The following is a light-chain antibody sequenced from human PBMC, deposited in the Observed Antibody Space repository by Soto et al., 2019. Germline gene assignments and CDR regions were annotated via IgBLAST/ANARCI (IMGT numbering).Light chain of an antibody. V-gene: IGKV1-5*01. CDR3: QQYNSYSPWT. CDR1: QSISSW. CDR2: DAS. Sequence: DIQMTQSPSTLSASVGDRVTITCRASQSISSWLAWYQQKPGKAPKLLIYDASSLESGVPSRFSGSGSGTEFTLTISSLQPDDFATYYCQQYNSYSPWTFGQGTKLAIK. J-gene: IGKJ1*01.